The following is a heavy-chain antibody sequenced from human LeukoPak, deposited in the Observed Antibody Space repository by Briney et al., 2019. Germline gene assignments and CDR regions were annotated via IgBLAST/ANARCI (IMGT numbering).Heavy chain of an antibody. CDR1: GGSISSGGYY. J-gene: IGHJ3*02. V-gene: IGHV4-31*03. D-gene: IGHD2-21*02. CDR3: AKSGYCGGDCYYAFDI. CDR2: IYYSGST. Sequence: PSETLSLTCTVSGGSISSGGYYWSWIRQHPGKGLEWIGYIYYSGSTYYNPSIKSRVTISVDTSKNQFSLKLSSVTAADTAVYYCAKSGYCGGDCYYAFDIWGQGTMVTVSS.